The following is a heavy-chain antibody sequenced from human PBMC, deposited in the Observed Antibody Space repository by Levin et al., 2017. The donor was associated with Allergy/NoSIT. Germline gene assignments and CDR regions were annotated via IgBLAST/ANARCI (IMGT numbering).Heavy chain of an antibody. D-gene: IGHD3-9*01. J-gene: IGHJ4*02. CDR1: GYTFTAYY. V-gene: IGHV1-2*02. Sequence: ASVKVSCKASGYTFTAYYTHWVRQAPGQGLEWVGWINPKSGGTNYAQKFQGRVTMTRDTSISTVYMELSMLRSDDTAVYYCARETADSDWSSGAFNYWGQGTLVTVSS. CDR2: INPKSGGT. CDR3: ARETADSDWSSGAFNY.